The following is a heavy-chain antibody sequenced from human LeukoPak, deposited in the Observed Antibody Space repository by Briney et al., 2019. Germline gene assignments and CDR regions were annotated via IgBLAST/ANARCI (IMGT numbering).Heavy chain of an antibody. Sequence: GGSLRLSCAASGFTVSSNYMSWVRQAPGKGREGVSVIYSDGSTYYADSVKGRFTISRDNSKNTLYLQMNSLRAEDTAVYYCARERSTTNWFDPWGQGTLVTVSS. CDR3: ARERSTTNWFDP. J-gene: IGHJ5*02. CDR1: GFTVSSNY. V-gene: IGHV3-53*01. CDR2: IYSDGST. D-gene: IGHD2-2*01.